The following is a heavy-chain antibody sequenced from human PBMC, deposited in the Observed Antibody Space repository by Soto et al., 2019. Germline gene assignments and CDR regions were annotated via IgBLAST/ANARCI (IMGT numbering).Heavy chain of an antibody. CDR1: GYTFTSYG. J-gene: IGHJ6*02. CDR3: ARGGDVNYYHGMDV. V-gene: IGHV1-18*01. Sequence: QVQLVQSGGEVKKPGASVKLSCTASGYTFTSYGISWLRQAPGQGLEWMGWISAYNGKTNYALNVQGRVTMTTDTSTRAAYMDLRSLRSDDTAVYYCARGGDVNYYHGMDVWGQGTTVTVSS. D-gene: IGHD5-12*01. CDR2: ISAYNGKT.